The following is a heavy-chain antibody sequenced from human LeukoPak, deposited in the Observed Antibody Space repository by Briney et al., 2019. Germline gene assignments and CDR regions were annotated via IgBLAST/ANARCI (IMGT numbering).Heavy chain of an antibody. CDR2: ISAYNGNT. D-gene: IGHD3-10*01. J-gene: IGHJ4*02. Sequence: GASVKVSCKASGYTFTSYGISWVRQAPGQGLEWMGWISAYNGNTNYAQKLQGRVTMTIDTSTSTTYMELRSLRSDDTAVYYCARRPADYYGSGSYPDYWGQGTLVTVSS. V-gene: IGHV1-18*01. CDR1: GYTFTSYG. CDR3: ARRPADYYGSGSYPDY.